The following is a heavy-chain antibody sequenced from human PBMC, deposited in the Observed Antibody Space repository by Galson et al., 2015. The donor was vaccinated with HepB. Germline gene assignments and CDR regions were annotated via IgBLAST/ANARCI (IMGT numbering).Heavy chain of an antibody. CDR2: ISYDGSNK. Sequence: SLRLSCAASGFTFSSYAMHWVRQAPGKGLVWVAVISYDGSNKYYADSVKGRFTISRDNSKNTLYLQMNSLRAEDTAVYYCARDLYIRAGGGGGSFLGYWGQGTLVTVSS. CDR1: GFTFSSYA. V-gene: IGHV3-30*04. J-gene: IGHJ4*02. D-gene: IGHD1-26*01. CDR3: ARDLYIRAGGGGGSFLGY.